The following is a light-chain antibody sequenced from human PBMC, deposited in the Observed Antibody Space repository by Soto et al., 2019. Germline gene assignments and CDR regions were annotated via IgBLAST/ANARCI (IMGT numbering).Light chain of an antibody. Sequence: EIVLTQSPGTLSLSPGERATLSCRASQSVSSNFLAWYQQKPGQAHRLLIYGASSRATGIPDRFSGSGSGTDFTLTISRLEAEDFAVYYCQKYGSSPWTCGQGNKVEIK. CDR3: QKYGSSPWT. J-gene: IGKJ1*01. CDR2: GAS. V-gene: IGKV3-20*01. CDR1: QSVSSNF.